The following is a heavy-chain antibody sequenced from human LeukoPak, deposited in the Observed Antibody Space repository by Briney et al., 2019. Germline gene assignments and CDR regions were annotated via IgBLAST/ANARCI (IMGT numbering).Heavy chain of an antibody. D-gene: IGHD5-12*01. CDR2: IYNTGNT. CDR1: GLTVSSNH. Sequence: GGSLRLSCAASGLTVSSNHMSWFRQAPGKGLELVSIIYNTGNTHYADSVKGRFTISRDNSKNTLYLQMNSLRAEDMAVYYCARRVATDFYFDYWGQGTLVTVSS. J-gene: IGHJ4*02. CDR3: ARRVATDFYFDY. V-gene: IGHV3-66*04.